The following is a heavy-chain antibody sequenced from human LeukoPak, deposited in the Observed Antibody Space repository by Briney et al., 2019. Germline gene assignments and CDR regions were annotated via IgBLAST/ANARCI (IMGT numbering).Heavy chain of an antibody. CDR2: IRYDGSNK. Sequence: GGSLRLSCAASGFTFSSYGMHWVRQAPGKGLEWVAFIRYDGSNKYYADSVKGRFTISRDNSKNTLYLQMNTLRAEDTAVYFCAREEHYRRYFALWGRGTLVTVSS. CDR3: AREEHYRRYFAL. CDR1: GFTFSSYG. V-gene: IGHV3-30*02. J-gene: IGHJ2*01. D-gene: IGHD3-16*02.